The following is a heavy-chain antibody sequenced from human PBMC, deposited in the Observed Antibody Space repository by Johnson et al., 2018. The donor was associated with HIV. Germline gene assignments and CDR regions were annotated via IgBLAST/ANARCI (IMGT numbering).Heavy chain of an antibody. Sequence: VQLVESGGGLVQPGRSLRLSCAASGFTFDDYAMHWVRQAPGKGLEWVSGISWNSGSIGYADSVKGRFTISRDNAKNSLYLQMNSLRAEDTAVYYCARELVRYAFDIWGQGTMVTVS. V-gene: IGHV3-9*01. J-gene: IGHJ3*02. CDR1: GFTFDDYA. CDR3: ARELVRYAFDI. CDR2: ISWNSGSI. D-gene: IGHD3-9*01.